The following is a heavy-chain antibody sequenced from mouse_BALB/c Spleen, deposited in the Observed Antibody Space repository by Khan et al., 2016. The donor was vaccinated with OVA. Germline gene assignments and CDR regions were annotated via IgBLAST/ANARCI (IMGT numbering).Heavy chain of an antibody. V-gene: IGHV5-17*02. CDR3: ARATSVVARALDY. Sequence: EVQLVESGGGLVQPGGSRKPSCAASGFTFSSFGMHWVRQAPEKGLEWVAYISSGSTTIFYADTVKGRFTVSRDNPKNTLFLQMTSLRSEDTAMYYCARATSVVARALDYWGQGTSVTVSS. D-gene: IGHD1-1*01. CDR1: GFTFSSFG. J-gene: IGHJ4*01. CDR2: ISSGSTTI.